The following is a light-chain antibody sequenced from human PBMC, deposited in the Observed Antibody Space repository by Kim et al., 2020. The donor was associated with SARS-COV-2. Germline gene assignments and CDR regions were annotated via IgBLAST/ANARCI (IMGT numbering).Light chain of an antibody. Sequence: GDRVSITCRASEEINNWLAWYQQRPGKAPRLLMFAATSLQSGVPSRFSGSASGTNFTLTITSLQPEDFATYYCQQAHSFPRTFGQGTKV. V-gene: IGKV1-12*01. CDR3: QQAHSFPRT. CDR1: EEINNW. CDR2: AAT. J-gene: IGKJ1*01.